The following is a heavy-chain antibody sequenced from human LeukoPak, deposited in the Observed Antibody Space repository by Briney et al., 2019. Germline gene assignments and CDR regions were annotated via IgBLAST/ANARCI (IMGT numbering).Heavy chain of an antibody. D-gene: IGHD6-19*01. J-gene: IGHJ4*02. CDR3: ARDVDEYSSGSSDY. CDR2: INTNTWNP. V-gene: IGHV7-4-1*02. CDR1: GYTFTSYA. Sequence: ASVKVSCMASGYTFTSYAMNWVRQAPGQGLEGMGLINTNTWNPTYAQGFTGRFAFSLDTSVSTAYLQISSLKAEDTAVYYCARDVDEYSSGSSDYWGQGTLVTVSS.